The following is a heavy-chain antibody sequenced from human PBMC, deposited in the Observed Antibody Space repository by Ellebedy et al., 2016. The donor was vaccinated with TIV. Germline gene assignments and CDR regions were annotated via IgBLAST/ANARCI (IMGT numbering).Heavy chain of an antibody. D-gene: IGHD2-15*01. V-gene: IGHV4-34*01. CDR1: GGSFNGYF. CDR3: ARDSGSLAGFDY. Sequence: ESLKISCAVYGGSFNGYFWTWIRQSPGKGLEWIGFTYDSGNAYYNPSLKSRVSISVDLSKNQFSLRLNSVTAADTAMYYCARDSGSLAGFDYWGPGALVTVSS. CDR2: TYDSGNA. J-gene: IGHJ4*02.